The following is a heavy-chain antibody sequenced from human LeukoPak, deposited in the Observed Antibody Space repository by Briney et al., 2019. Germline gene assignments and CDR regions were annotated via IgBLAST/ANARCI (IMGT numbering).Heavy chain of an antibody. V-gene: IGHV3-30*03. J-gene: IGHJ4*02. D-gene: IGHD1-26*01. CDR3: ARELSYPRYCFDY. CDR1: GFTFSTYG. CDR2: ISHHGSNK. Sequence: GGSLRLSCVASGFTFSTYGMNWVRQAPGKGLEWVAVISHHGSNKFYGDSVKGRFTISRDNSNNMVYLQMNGLRAEDTAVYYCARELSYPRYCFDYWGQGTLVTVSS.